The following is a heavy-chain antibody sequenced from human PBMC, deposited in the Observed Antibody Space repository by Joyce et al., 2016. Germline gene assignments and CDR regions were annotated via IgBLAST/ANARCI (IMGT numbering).Heavy chain of an antibody. CDR3: ARGLGTPYGMDV. J-gene: IGHJ6*02. CDR1: GGSIIIHY. Sequence: QVQLQESGPGLVKPSETLSLTCTVSGGSIIIHYWSWIRQPPGKGLEWMEYIYYSGSNDYSPCLKSRVTISVDTSKNQFSRKLRSVSAADTAVYYCARGLGTPYGMDVWGQGTTVTVSS. V-gene: IGHV4-59*11. D-gene: IGHD7-27*01. CDR2: IYYSGSN.